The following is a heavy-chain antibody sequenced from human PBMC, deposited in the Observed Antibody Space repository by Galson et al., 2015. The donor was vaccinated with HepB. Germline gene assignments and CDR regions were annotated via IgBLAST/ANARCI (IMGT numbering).Heavy chain of an antibody. Sequence: LRLSCAASGFTFSSYGMHWVRQAPGKGLEWVAVISYDGSNKYYADSVKGRFTISRDNSKNTLYLQMNSLRAEDTAVYYCANADAGWVDYGGPRPNYWYFDLWGRGTLVTVSS. CDR1: GFTFSSYG. CDR2: ISYDGSNK. J-gene: IGHJ2*01. CDR3: ANADAGWVDYGGPRPNYWYFDL. D-gene: IGHD4-23*01. V-gene: IGHV3-30*18.